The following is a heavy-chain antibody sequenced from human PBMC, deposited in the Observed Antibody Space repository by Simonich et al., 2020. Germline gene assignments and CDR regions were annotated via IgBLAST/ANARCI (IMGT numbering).Heavy chain of an antibody. CDR3: ARVRFEAFDI. CDR2: INPNSGGT. CDR1: GYTFTGEY. Sequence: QVQLVQSGAEVKKPGASVKVSCKASGYTFTGEYMHWGRQAPGQGLEWMGWINPNSGGTNYAQKLQGRVTRTRDTSISTAYMELSRLRSADTAVYYCARVRFEAFDIWGQGTMVTVSS. V-gene: IGHV1-2*02. J-gene: IGHJ3*02.